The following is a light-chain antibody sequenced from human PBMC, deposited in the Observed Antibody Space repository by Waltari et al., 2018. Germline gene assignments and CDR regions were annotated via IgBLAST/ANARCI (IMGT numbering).Light chain of an antibody. J-gene: IGKJ4*01. Sequence: DIQMTQSPSSLSASVGDRVTITCQASQGISNSLNWYQQKPGKVPKLLIYDASSLEAGVPSTFSASGSGTHFTFTISSLQPDDVATYYCQQYHHLPLTFGGGSKVEVK. V-gene: IGKV1-33*01. CDR1: QGISNS. CDR2: DAS. CDR3: QQYHHLPLT.